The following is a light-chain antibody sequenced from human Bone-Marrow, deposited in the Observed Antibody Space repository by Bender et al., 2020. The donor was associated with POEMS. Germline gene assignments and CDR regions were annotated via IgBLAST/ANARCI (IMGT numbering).Light chain of an antibody. CDR1: KLGGNY. V-gene: IGLV3-1*01. CDR3: QAWDSRTVV. J-gene: IGLJ3*02. CDR2: QDT. Sequence: SYELTQPPSVSVSPGQTASITCSGDKLGGNYACWYQQKPGQSPVLVIYQDTKRPSGIPGRFSGSSSGNAATLTISGTQALDEADYYCQAWDSRTVVFGGGTKLTVL.